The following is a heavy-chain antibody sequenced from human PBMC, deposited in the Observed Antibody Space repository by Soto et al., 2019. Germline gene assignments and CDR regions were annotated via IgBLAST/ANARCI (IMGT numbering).Heavy chain of an antibody. V-gene: IGHV3-21*01. CDR3: ARDKYSTNWFDY. Sequence: EVQLVESGGGLVKPGGSLRLSCAASGFTFSLYSMNWVRQAPGKGLEWVSSISYSSTYLYYADSVKGRFTISRDNGKNSLNLQLNSLRAEDTAVYYCARDKYSTNWFDYWGQGTLVTVSS. D-gene: IGHD6-13*01. J-gene: IGHJ5*01. CDR1: GFTFSLYS. CDR2: ISYSSTYL.